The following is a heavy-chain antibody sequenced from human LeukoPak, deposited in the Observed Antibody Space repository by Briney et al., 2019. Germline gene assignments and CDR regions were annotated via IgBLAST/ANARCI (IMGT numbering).Heavy chain of an antibody. CDR1: GYTFTSYD. CDR2: MNPNSGNT. J-gene: IGHJ6*02. Sequence: ASVKVSCKASGYTFTSYDINWVRQATGQGLEWMGWMNPNSGNTGYAQKFQGRVTMTRNTSISTAYMELSSLRSEDTAVYYCASVRFVGYYYYGMDVWGQGTTVTVSS. D-gene: IGHD3-3*01. CDR3: ASVRFVGYYYYGMDV. V-gene: IGHV1-8*01.